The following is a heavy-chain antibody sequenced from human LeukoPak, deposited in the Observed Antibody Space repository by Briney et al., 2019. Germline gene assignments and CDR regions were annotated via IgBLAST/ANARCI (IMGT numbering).Heavy chain of an antibody. V-gene: IGHV3-21*04. CDR1: GFTFSSYS. D-gene: IGHD2-2*01. CDR2: ISSSSSYI. J-gene: IGHJ4*02. CDR3: ARSKGIVVVPAAMSY. Sequence: PGGSLRLSCAASGFTFSSYSMNWVRQAPGKGLEWVSSISSSSSYIYYADSVKGRFTISRDNAKNSLYLQMNSLRAEDTAAYYCARSKGIVVVPAAMSYWGQGTLVTVSS.